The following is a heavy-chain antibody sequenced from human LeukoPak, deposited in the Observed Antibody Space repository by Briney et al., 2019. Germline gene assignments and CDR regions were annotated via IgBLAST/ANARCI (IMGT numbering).Heavy chain of an antibody. Sequence: SETLSLTCTVSGGSISSYYWSWIRQPPGKGLEWIGEINHSGSTNYNPSLKSRVTISVDTSKNQFSLKLSSVTAADTAVYYCARSITMVRGVPRWGQGTLVTVSS. CDR3: ARSITMVRGVPR. V-gene: IGHV4-34*01. J-gene: IGHJ4*02. D-gene: IGHD3-10*01. CDR2: INHSGST. CDR1: GGSISSYY.